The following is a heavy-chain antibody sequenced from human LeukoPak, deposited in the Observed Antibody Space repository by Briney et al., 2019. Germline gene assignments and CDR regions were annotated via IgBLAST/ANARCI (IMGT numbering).Heavy chain of an antibody. D-gene: IGHD3-3*01. Sequence: GASVKVSCKASGYTFTSYGISWVRQAPGQGLEWMGWISAYNGNTNYAQKLQGRVTMTTDTSTSTAYMELRSLRSDDTAVYYCARYVRDFWSGYRAAFDLWGRGTLVTVSS. J-gene: IGHJ2*01. CDR1: GYTFTSYG. CDR2: ISAYNGNT. CDR3: ARYVRDFWSGYRAAFDL. V-gene: IGHV1-18*01.